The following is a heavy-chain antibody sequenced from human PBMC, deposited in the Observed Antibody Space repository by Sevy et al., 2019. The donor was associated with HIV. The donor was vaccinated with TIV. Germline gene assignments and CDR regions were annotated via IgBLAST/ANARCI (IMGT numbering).Heavy chain of an antibody. CDR1: GFTFSSYE. CDR2: ISSSGSTI. V-gene: IGHV3-48*03. J-gene: IGHJ6*02. Sequence: GGSLRLSCAASGFTFSSYEMNWVRQAPGKGLEWVSYISSSGSTIYYADSVKGRFIISRDNAKNSLYLQMNSLRAEDTAVYYCARDRILGYCSSTSCSSYYYGMDVWGQGTTVTVSS. CDR3: ARDRILGYCSSTSCSSYYYGMDV. D-gene: IGHD2-2*01.